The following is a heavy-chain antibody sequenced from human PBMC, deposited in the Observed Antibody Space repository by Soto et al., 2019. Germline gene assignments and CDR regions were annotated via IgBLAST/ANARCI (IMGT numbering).Heavy chain of an antibody. CDR1: GFTFGSYG. CDR3: AREVHTAMAPSFEY. Sequence: GGSLRLSCVASGFTFGSYGMHWVRQAPGKGLEWVAVIWYDGNNKNYADSVKGRFTISRDNSKNTLYLQINSPRAEDTAVYYCAREVHTAMAPSFEYWGQGTPVTVSS. D-gene: IGHD5-18*01. CDR2: IWYDGNNK. J-gene: IGHJ4*02. V-gene: IGHV3-33*01.